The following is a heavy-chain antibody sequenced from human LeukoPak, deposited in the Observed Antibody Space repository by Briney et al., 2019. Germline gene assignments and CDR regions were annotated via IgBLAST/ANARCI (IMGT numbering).Heavy chain of an antibody. CDR1: GGSISSYY. CDR3: ARDYDSSGYLGY. CDR2: IYYSGGT. D-gene: IGHD3-22*01. J-gene: IGHJ4*02. Sequence: SETLSLTCTVSGGSISSYYWSSIRQPPAKGLEWIGYIYYSGGTHSTPSLKSRVTISVDTSKKQFSLKLSSVTAADTAVYYCARDYDSSGYLGYWGQGTLVTVSS. V-gene: IGHV4-59*01.